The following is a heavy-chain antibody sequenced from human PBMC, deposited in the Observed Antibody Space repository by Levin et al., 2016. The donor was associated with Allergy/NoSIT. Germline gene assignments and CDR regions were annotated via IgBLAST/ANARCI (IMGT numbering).Heavy chain of an antibody. Sequence: ASVKVSCKASGYTFTSYYMHWVRQAPGQGLEWMGIINPSGGSTSYAQKFQGRVTMTRDTSTSTVYMELSSLRSEDTAVYYCARDRTPYYYDSSGYYFFDYVGPGNPGHRLL. CDR2: INPSGGST. CDR3: ARDRTPYYYDSSGYYFFDY. J-gene: IGHJ4*02. CDR1: GYTFTSYY. D-gene: IGHD3-22*01. V-gene: IGHV1-46*01.